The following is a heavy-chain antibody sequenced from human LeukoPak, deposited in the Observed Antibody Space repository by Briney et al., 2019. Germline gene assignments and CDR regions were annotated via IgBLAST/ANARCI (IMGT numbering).Heavy chain of an antibody. J-gene: IGHJ4*02. CDR1: GYTDTSYY. V-gene: IGHV1-46*01. D-gene: IGHD3-10*01. CDR3: ARDETIDGYYDFDY. CDR2: INPSGGST. Sequence: ASERVSCKASGYTDTSYYMHWVRQATGQGLEWMGIINPSGGSTSYAQKFQGRVTMTRDTSTSTVYMELSSLRSEDTAVYYCARDETIDGYYDFDYWGQGTLVTVSS.